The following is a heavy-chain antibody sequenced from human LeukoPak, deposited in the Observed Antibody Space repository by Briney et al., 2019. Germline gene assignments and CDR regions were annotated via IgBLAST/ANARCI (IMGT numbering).Heavy chain of an antibody. CDR1: GFTFSSYA. D-gene: IGHD5-12*01. CDR3: AKDDMRSGYAFDY. J-gene: IGHJ4*02. Sequence: PGGSLRLSCAASGFTFSSYAIGWVRQPPGKGREWGSAIRGSGGSTNYADSVKGRFTISRDNSKNTLYLQMNSLRAEDTAVYYCAKDDMRSGYAFDYWGQGTLVTVSS. CDR2: IRGSGGST. V-gene: IGHV3-23*01.